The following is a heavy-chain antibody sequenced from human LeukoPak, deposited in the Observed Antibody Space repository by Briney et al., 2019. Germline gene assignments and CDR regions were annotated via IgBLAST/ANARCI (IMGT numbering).Heavy chain of an antibody. Sequence: GGSLRLSCAAAGFTFSSYAMSWVRQAPGKGLEWVSAISGSGGRTYYADSVKGRFTISRDNSMDTLYLQMNSLRADDTAVYYCAKGARWELPLDYWGQGTLVTVSS. CDR3: AKGARWELPLDY. CDR2: ISGSGGRT. D-gene: IGHD1-26*01. CDR1: GFTFSSYA. V-gene: IGHV3-23*01. J-gene: IGHJ4*02.